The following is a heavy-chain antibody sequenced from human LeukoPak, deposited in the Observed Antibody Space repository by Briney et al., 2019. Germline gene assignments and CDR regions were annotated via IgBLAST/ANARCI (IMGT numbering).Heavy chain of an antibody. CDR1: GGSISSYY. D-gene: IGHD6-19*01. CDR3: ARGEAVAGLEYFDY. J-gene: IGHJ4*02. Sequence: PSETLSLTCTVSGGSISSYYWSWIRQPAGKGLEWIGRIYTSGSTNYTPSLKSRVTMPVDTSKNQFSLKLSSVTAADTAVYYCARGEAVAGLEYFDYWGQGTLVTVSS. V-gene: IGHV4-4*07. CDR2: IYTSGST.